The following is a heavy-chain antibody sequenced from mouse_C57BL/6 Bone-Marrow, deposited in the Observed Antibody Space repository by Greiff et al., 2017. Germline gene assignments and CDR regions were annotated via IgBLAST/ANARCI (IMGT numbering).Heavy chain of an antibody. D-gene: IGHD2-2*01. Sequence: QVQLKESGPGLVKPSQSLFLTCSITGFPITSGYYWIWIRQSPGKPLEWMGYITHSGETFYNQSLQSPISITRETSKNQFFLQLNSVTTEDTAMYCCAGDSYGYGFAYWGQGTLVTVSA. CDR1: GFPITSGYY. CDR3: AGDSYGYGFAY. J-gene: IGHJ3*01. CDR2: ITHSGET. V-gene: IGHV12-3*01.